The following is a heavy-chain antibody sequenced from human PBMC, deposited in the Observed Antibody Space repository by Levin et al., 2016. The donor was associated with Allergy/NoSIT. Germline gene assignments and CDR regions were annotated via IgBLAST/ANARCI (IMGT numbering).Heavy chain of an antibody. J-gene: IGHJ4*02. Sequence: GESLKISCAASGFTFSSFGMHWVRQAPGKGLEWVAVISYDGSNEHYADSVKGRFTISRDQSQNTLYLQMNSLRPEDTAVYYCARGVAAYFDSWGLGTLVTVSS. CDR3: ARGVAAYFDS. V-gene: IGHV3-30*03. D-gene: IGHD6-19*01. CDR1: GFTFSSFG. CDR2: ISYDGSNE.